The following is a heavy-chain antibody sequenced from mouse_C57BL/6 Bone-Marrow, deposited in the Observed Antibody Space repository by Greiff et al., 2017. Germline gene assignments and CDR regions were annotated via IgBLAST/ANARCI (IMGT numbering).Heavy chain of an antibody. CDR2: ISSGSSTI. V-gene: IGHV5-17*01. D-gene: IGHD2-4*01. Sequence: DVHLVESGGGLVKPGGSLKLSCAASGFTFSDYGMHWVRQAPEKGLEWVAYISSGSSTIYYADTVKGRFTIARDNAKNTLFLQMTSLRSEDTAVYYCARRDYPFFDYWGQGTTLTVSS. CDR3: ARRDYPFFDY. J-gene: IGHJ2*01. CDR1: GFTFSDYG.